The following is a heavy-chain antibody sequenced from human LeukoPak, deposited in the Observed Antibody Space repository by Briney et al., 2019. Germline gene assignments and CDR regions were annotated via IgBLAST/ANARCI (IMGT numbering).Heavy chain of an antibody. CDR3: AREGVLRRYYYGSGSYYRGAFDI. D-gene: IGHD3-10*01. CDR2: ISYDGSNK. Sequence: GGSLRLSCAASGFTFSSYAMHWVRQAPGKGLEWVAVISYDGSNKYYADSVKGRFTISRDNSKNTLYLQMNSLRAEDTAVYYCAREGVLRRYYYGSGSYYRGAFDIWGQGTMVTVSS. CDR1: GFTFSSYA. J-gene: IGHJ3*02. V-gene: IGHV3-30*04.